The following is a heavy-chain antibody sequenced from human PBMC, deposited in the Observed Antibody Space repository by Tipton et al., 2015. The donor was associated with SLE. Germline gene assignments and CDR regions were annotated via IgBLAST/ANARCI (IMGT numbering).Heavy chain of an antibody. V-gene: IGHV3-72*01. D-gene: IGHD3-3*01. J-gene: IGHJ6*02. CDR2: TRSKANSYTT. CDR3: ARGDDFWSGYTPGDV. Sequence: SLRLSCAASGFTFSDHYMDWVRQAPGKGLEWVGRTRSKANSYTTEYAASVKGRFTISRDDSKNSLYLQMNSLKTEDTAVYYCARGDDFWSGYTPGDVWGPGTAVAVSS. CDR1: GFTFSDHY.